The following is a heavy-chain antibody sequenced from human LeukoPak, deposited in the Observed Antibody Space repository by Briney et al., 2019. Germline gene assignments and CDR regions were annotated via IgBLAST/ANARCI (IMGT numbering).Heavy chain of an antibody. CDR2: ISSSGSSI. CDR1: GFAFSEYY. V-gene: IGHV3-11*04. D-gene: IGHD3-10*01. CDR3: ARDYYASGSYNYYYYYMDV. J-gene: IGHJ6*03. Sequence: GGSLRLSCAASGFAFSEYYMGWIHQAPGKGLEWVSYISSSGSSIYYADSVKGRFTISRDNAKNSLYLQMNSLRAEDTAVYYCARDYYASGSYNYYYYYMDVWGKGTTVTVSS.